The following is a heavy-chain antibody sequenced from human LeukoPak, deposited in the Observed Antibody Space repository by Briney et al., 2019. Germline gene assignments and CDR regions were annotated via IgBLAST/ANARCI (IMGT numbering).Heavy chain of an antibody. V-gene: IGHV1-69*04. CDR1: GGTFSSYA. D-gene: IGHD3-16*01. Sequence: SVKVSCKASGGTFSSYAISWVRQAPGQGLEWMGRIIPILGIANYAQKFQGRVTITADKSTSTAYMELSSLRSEDTAVYYCARGAGGSSNDYWGQGTLVTVSS. J-gene: IGHJ4*02. CDR2: IIPILGIA. CDR3: ARGAGGSSNDY.